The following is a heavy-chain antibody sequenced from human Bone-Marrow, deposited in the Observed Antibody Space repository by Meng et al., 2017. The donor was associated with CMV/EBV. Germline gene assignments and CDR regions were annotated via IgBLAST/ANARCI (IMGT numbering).Heavy chain of an antibody. CDR3: ARGRGDWGAMASYYYYGMDV. Sequence: GSLRLSCTVSGGSISSYYWSWIRQPPGKGLEWIGYIYYSGSTNYNPFLKSRVTISVDTSKNQFSLKLRSVTAADTAGYYWARGRGDWGAMASYYYYGMDVWGQGTTVTVSS. CDR2: IYYSGST. J-gene: IGHJ6*02. D-gene: IGHD3-16*01. V-gene: IGHV4-59*12. CDR1: GGSISSYY.